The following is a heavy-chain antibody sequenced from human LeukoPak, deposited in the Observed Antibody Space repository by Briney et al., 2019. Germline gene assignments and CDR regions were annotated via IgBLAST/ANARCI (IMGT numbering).Heavy chain of an antibody. J-gene: IGHJ1*01. Sequence: SETLSLTCTVSGGSISNYYWSWIRQPPGKGLEWIGYIYYSGNTNYNPSLKSRVTISVDTSKNRFSLKLSSVTTADTAVYYCARGISDFQHWGQGTLVTVSS. CDR3: ARGISDFQH. V-gene: IGHV4-59*01. CDR2: IYYSGNT. CDR1: GGSISNYY. D-gene: IGHD6-19*01.